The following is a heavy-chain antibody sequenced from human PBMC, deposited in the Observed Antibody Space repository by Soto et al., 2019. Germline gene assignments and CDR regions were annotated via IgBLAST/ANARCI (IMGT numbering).Heavy chain of an antibody. V-gene: IGHV3-73*01. CDR3: TGSLSFAFDI. CDR1: GFRFSDSV. J-gene: IGHJ3*02. CDR2: ITSTADTYAT. Sequence: EVQLEESGGGLVQPGGSLKLSCAASGFRFSDSVMHWVRQVSGKGLEWVGRITSTADTYATAYSASVKGRFTVSRDDSKNTAYLQMNSLQTEDTAVYYGTGSLSFAFDIWGQGTMVHVSS.